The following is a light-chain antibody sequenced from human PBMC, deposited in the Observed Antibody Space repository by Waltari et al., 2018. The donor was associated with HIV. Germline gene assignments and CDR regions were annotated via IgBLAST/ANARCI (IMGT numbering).Light chain of an antibody. Sequence: QSALTQPASVSGSPGQSIPISCTGTNSDVGGYKSVSWYQQHPDKAPKLMIYEVNNRPSGVSSRFSGSKSGNTASLTISGLQAADEADYYCSSYTDSRPLYVFGTGTKVTVL. CDR2: EVN. V-gene: IGLV2-14*01. CDR3: SSYTDSRPLYV. CDR1: NSDVGGYKS. J-gene: IGLJ1*01.